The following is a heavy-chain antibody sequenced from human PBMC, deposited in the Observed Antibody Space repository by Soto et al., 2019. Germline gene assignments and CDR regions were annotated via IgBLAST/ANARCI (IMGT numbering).Heavy chain of an antibody. J-gene: IGHJ3*02. CDR1: GFTFSSYS. Sequence: EVQLVESGGGLVKPGGSLRLSCAASGFTFSSYSMNWVRQAPGKWLECVSSISSSSSYIYYADSVKGRFTISRDNAKNSLYLQMNSLRAEDTAVYYCARDRHYDILSEVDIWGQGTMVTVSS. D-gene: IGHD3-9*01. V-gene: IGHV3-21*01. CDR3: ARDRHYDILSEVDI. CDR2: ISSSSSYI.